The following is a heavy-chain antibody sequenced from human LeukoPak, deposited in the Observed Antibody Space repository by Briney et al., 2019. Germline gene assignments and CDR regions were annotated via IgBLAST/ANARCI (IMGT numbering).Heavy chain of an antibody. J-gene: IGHJ4*02. D-gene: IGHD6-13*01. Sequence: PGRSLRLSCTASGFNFGDYAMSWVRQAPGKGLEWVGFIRSTAYGGTTEYAASVKGRFTISRDDSKSIAYLQMNSLKTEDTAVYYCATILAAAGTEVLDFWGQGTLVTVSS. CDR1: GFNFGDYA. V-gene: IGHV3-49*04. CDR3: ATILAAAGTEVLDF. CDR2: IRSTAYGGTT.